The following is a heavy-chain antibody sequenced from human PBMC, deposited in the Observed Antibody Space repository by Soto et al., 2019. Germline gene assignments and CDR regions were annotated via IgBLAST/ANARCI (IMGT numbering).Heavy chain of an antibody. D-gene: IGHD6-19*01. J-gene: IGHJ4*02. CDR3: GNRLGSWGLVPTDFDY. Sequence: EVQLLESGGGLVQPGGSLRLSCAASGFTFSSYAMSWVRQAPGKGLEWVSAISGSGGSTYYADSVKGRFTISRDNSKNTLYLQMNSLRAEDTAVYYCGNRLGSWGLVPTDFDYWGQGTLVTVSS. CDR1: GFTFSSYA. V-gene: IGHV3-23*01. CDR2: ISGSGGST.